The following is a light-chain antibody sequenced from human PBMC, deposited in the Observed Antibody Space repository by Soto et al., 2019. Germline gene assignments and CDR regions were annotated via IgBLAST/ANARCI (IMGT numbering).Light chain of an antibody. V-gene: IGLV1-44*01. CDR2: SDN. CDR1: SSNIGTNT. J-gene: IGLJ2*01. CDR3: AAWDVSLVV. Sequence: QSVLTQQPSASGTHGQRVTISCSGSSSNIGTNTVIWYRQLPGAAPKLLIYSDNQRPSGVPDRFSGSKSGTSASLAISGLQSEDEADYYCAAWDVSLVVFGGGTKLTVL.